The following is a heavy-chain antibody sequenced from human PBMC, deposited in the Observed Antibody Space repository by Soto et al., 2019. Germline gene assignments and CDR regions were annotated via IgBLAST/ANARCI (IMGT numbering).Heavy chain of an antibody. D-gene: IGHD3-10*01. CDR1: GFSLSTSGMC. J-gene: IGHJ4*02. CDR2: IDWDDDK. Sequence: SGPTLVNPTHTLTLTCTFSGFSLSTSGMCVSWIRQPPGKALEWLALIDWDDDKYYSTSLKTRLTISKDTSKNQVVLTMTNMDPVDTATYYCARRTYYYGSGSYSPFDYWGQGTLVTVSS. CDR3: ARRTYYYGSGSYSPFDY. V-gene: IGHV2-70*01.